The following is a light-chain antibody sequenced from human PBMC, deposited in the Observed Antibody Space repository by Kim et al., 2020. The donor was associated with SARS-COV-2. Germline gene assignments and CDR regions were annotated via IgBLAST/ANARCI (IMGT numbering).Light chain of an antibody. CDR2: GAS. Sequence: EIVMTQSPDTLSVSPGERATLSCRASQSVRTNLAWYQQKPGQAPRLLIYGASTRATGIPARFSGSGSGTEFTLTISSLQSEDFAVYYCQQYNNWPLTFGQGTKVDIK. CDR3: QQYNNWPLT. V-gene: IGKV3-15*01. J-gene: IGKJ1*01. CDR1: QSVRTN.